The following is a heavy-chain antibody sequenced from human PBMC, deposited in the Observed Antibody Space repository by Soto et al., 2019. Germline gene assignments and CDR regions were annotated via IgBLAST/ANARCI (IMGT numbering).Heavy chain of an antibody. CDR1: GYSFTSYW. J-gene: IGHJ1*01. CDR3: ARLRRAGPLTMPPTYFQH. V-gene: IGHV5-51*01. D-gene: IGHD3-10*01. CDR2: IYPGDSDT. Sequence: PGESLKISCKGSGYSFTSYWIGWVRQMPGKGLEWMGIIYPGDSDTRYSPSFQGQVTISADKSISTAYLQWSSLKASDTAMYYCARLRRAGPLTMPPTYFQHWGQGTLVPVSS.